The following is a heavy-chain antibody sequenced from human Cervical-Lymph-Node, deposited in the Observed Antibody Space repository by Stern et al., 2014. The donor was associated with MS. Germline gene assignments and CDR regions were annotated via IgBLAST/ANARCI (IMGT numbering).Heavy chain of an antibody. CDR1: GFSFSRYA. CDR2: IWYDGSNP. Sequence: QLVESGGGVVQPGRSLRLSCAASGFSFSRYAMHWVRQAPGKGLEWVALIWYDGSNPYYADSVTGRFTISRDNFKNTLYLQMNSLRAEDTAVYYCASAYSSSHYYFDYWGQGTLVTVSS. J-gene: IGHJ4*02. CDR3: ASAYSSSHYYFDY. D-gene: IGHD6-13*01. V-gene: IGHV3-33*01.